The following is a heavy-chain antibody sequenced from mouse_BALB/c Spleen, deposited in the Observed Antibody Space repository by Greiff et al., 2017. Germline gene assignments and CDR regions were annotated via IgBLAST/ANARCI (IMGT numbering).Heavy chain of an antibody. CDR1: GYSFTSYY. D-gene: IGHD1-1*01. J-gene: IGHJ3*01. CDR2: IDPFNGGT. CDR3: ARAYYYGRSGFAY. Sequence: VQLQQSGPELMKPGASVKISCKASGYSFTSYYMHWVKQSHGKSLEWIGYIDPFNGGTSYNQKFKGKATLTVDKSSSTAYMHLSSLTSEDSAVYYCARAYYYGRSGFAYWGQGTLVTVSA. V-gene: IGHV1S135*01.